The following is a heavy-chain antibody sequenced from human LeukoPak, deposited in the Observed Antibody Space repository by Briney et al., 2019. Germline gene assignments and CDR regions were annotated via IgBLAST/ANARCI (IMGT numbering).Heavy chain of an antibody. CDR2: IYYSGST. CDR1: GGSISSYY. D-gene: IGHD2-15*01. V-gene: IGHV4-59*08. CDR3: ARTYCRGGSCHFDY. Sequence: KPSETLSLTCTVSGGSISSYYWSWIRQPPGKGLEWIGYIYYSGSTDSNPSLKSRVTISVDTSKNQISLKLSSVTAADMAVYYCARTYCRGGSCHFDYWGQGTLVTVSS. J-gene: IGHJ4*02.